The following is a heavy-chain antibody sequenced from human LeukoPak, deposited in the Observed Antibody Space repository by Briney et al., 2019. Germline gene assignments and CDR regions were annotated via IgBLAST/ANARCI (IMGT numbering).Heavy chain of an antibody. J-gene: IGHJ4*02. Sequence: GGSLRLSCAASGFTFSSYAMHWVRQAPDKGLEWVAVISYDGSNKYYADSVKGRFTISRDNSKNTLYLQMNSLRAEDTAVYYCARVVGGLDYWGQGTLVTVSS. CDR1: GFTFSSYA. CDR2: ISYDGSNK. CDR3: ARVVGGLDY. D-gene: IGHD2-15*01. V-gene: IGHV3-30*14.